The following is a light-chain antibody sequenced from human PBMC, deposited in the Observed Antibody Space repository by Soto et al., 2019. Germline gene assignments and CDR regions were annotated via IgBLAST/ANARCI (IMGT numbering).Light chain of an antibody. V-gene: IGKV3-20*01. J-gene: IGKJ1*01. CDR1: QSVAKNY. CDR2: GPS. Sequence: EIVLTQSPGTLSLSPGERATLSCRASQSVAKNYLACYQQEPGQAPRLLIYGPSSRATGIPDRFSGSGSGTDFTLTISRLEPEDFAVYYCHQYASSPQTFGQGTKVEIK. CDR3: HQYASSPQT.